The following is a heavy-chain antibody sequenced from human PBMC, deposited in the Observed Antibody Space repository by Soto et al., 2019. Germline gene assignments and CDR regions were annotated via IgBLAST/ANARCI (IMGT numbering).Heavy chain of an antibody. V-gene: IGHV3-33*08. CDR3: ARDLQPYYYYGMDV. Sequence: GGSLSLSCADSGFTFSNYGMHWVRQAPGKGLEWVAVIWYDGSNKYYADSVKGRFTISRDNSKNTLYLQMNSLRAEDTAVYYCARDLQPYYYYGMDVWGQGTTVTVSS. CDR2: IWYDGSNK. J-gene: IGHJ6*02. CDR1: GFTFSNYG. D-gene: IGHD6-13*01.